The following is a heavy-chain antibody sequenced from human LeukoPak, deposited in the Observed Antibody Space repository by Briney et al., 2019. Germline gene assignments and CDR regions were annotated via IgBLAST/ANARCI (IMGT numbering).Heavy chain of an antibody. D-gene: IGHD6-13*01. Sequence: GGSLRLSCAASGFTFSSYGMHWVRQAPGKGLEWVAVISYDGSNKYYADSVKGRFTISRDNSKNTLYLQMNSLRAEDTAVYYCAKGPHLAAAGKRKTYYFDYWGQGTLVTVSS. CDR3: AKGPHLAAAGKRKTYYFDY. V-gene: IGHV3-30*18. CDR1: GFTFSSYG. J-gene: IGHJ4*02. CDR2: ISYDGSNK.